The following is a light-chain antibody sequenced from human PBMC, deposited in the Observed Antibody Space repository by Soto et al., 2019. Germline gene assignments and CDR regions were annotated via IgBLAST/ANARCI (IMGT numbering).Light chain of an antibody. Sequence: DIQITHCPSSLSASIGDRVTITCRASQDINGRLNWYQQTRGKAPKLLIYAASNLQSGVPSRFSASGSGTDFTLTISSLQPDDFATYYCQHYNSYSEAFGQGTKVDIK. CDR2: AAS. V-gene: IGKV1-16*01. CDR1: QDINGR. CDR3: QHYNSYSEA. J-gene: IGKJ1*01.